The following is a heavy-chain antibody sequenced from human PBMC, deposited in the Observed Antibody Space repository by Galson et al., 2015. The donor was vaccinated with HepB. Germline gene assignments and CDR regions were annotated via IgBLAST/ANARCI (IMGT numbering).Heavy chain of an antibody. Sequence: CKASEYTFTSYAMHWVRQAPGQRLEWMGWINAGNGNTKYSQKFQGRVTITRDTSASTAYMELSSLRSEDTAVYYCARDPSMGQQLVRPYYYMDVWGKGTTVTVSS. D-gene: IGHD6-13*01. J-gene: IGHJ6*03. V-gene: IGHV1-3*01. CDR3: ARDPSMGQQLVRPYYYMDV. CDR1: EYTFTSYA. CDR2: INAGNGNT.